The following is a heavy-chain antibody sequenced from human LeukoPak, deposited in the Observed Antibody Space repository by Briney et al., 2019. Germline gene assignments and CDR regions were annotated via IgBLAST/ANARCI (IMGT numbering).Heavy chain of an antibody. CDR3: ARPADSSGYYPYY. CDR2: INHSGST. V-gene: IGHV4-34*01. D-gene: IGHD3-22*01. J-gene: IGHJ4*02. Sequence: SETLSLTCAVYGGSFNDYYWTWIRQPPGKGLEWIGEINHSGSTNYNPSLKSRVTISVDTSKNQFSLKLSSVTAADTAVCYCARPADSSGYYPYYWGQGTLVTVSS. CDR1: GGSFNDYY.